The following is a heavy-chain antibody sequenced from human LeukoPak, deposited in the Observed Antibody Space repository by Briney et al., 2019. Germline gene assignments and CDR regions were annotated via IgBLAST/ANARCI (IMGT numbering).Heavy chain of an antibody. CDR1: GYTFTSYG. Sequence: ASVKVSCRASGYTFTSYGISWVRQAPGQGLEWMGWISAYNGNTNYARKLQGRVTMTTDTSTSTAYMELRSLRSDDTAVYYCARGGGSGNSKYYFDYWGQGTLVTVSS. CDR3: ARGGGSGNSKYYFDY. CDR2: ISAYNGNT. D-gene: IGHD4-23*01. J-gene: IGHJ4*02. V-gene: IGHV1-18*01.